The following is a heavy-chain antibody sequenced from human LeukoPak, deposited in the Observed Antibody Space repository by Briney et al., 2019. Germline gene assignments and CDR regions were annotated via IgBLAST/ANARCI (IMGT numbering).Heavy chain of an antibody. Sequence: SQTLSLTCTVSGGSISSGDYYWSWIRQPPGKGLEWIGYIYYSGSTYYNPSLKSRVTISVDTSKNQFSLKLSSVTAADTAVYYCARAGEVVPAAFDWYFDLWGRGTLVTVSS. CDR1: GGSISSGDYY. CDR3: ARAGEVVPAAFDWYFDL. D-gene: IGHD2-2*01. CDR2: IYYSGST. V-gene: IGHV4-30-4*08. J-gene: IGHJ2*01.